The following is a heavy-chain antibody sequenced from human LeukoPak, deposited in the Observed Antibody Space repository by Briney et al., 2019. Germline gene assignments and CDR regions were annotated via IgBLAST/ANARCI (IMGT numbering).Heavy chain of an antibody. CDR1: CGFSSCYY. D-gene: IGHD3-10*01. CDR2: IHHGGST. Sequence: PSATQSPTYAVDCGFSSCYYWSWIRLPARKRLGWRGVIHHGGSTNYNPSLKSRVTISVDTSKTQFSLKLSSVTAADTAVYYCARGRSVWFGRVPDFHYWGEGTLVTLPS. V-gene: IGHV4-34*01. CDR3: ARGRSVWFGRVPDFHY. J-gene: IGHJ4*02.